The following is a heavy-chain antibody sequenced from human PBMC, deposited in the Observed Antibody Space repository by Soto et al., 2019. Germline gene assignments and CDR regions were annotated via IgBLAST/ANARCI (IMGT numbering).Heavy chain of an antibody. CDR3: TTNDAFDI. V-gene: IGHV3-15*07. J-gene: IGHJ3*02. Sequence: EVQLVESGGGLVKPGGSLRLSCVASGFTFSSVWMNWVRQAPGKGLEWVGRIKTKTDGGPTDYAAPVKGRFTISRDDSKNTVYLQMDSLKTEDTALYYCTTNDAFDIWGQVTTVTVSS. CDR1: GFTFSSVW. CDR2: IKTKTDGGPT.